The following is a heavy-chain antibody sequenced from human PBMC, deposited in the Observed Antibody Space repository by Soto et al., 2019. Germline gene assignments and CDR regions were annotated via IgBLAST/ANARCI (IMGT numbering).Heavy chain of an antibody. CDR2: ISAYNGNT. D-gene: IGHD4-17*01. CDR1: GGTFSSYA. Sequence: ASVKVSCKASGGTFSSYAISWVRQAPGQGLEWMGWISAYNGNTNYAQKLQGRVTMTTDTSTSTAYMEVRSLRSDDTAVYYCARHETLHGDYDYWGQGTLVTVS. CDR3: ARHETLHGDYDY. V-gene: IGHV1-18*01. J-gene: IGHJ4*02.